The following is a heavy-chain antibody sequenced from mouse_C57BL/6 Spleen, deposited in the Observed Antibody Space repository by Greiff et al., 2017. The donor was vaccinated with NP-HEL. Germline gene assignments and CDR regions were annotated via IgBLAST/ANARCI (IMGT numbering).Heavy chain of an antibody. D-gene: IGHD3-2*02. CDR1: GYTFTSYG. J-gene: IGHJ3*01. CDR2: IYPRSGNN. V-gene: IGHV1-81*01. CDR3: AREGDSSGYVAWFAY. Sequence: QVQLQQSGAELARPGASVKLSCKASGYTFTSYGISWVKQRTGQGLEWIGEIYPRSGNNYYNEKFKGKATLTADKSSSTAYMELRSLTSEDSAVYFCAREGDSSGYVAWFAYWGQGTLVTVSA.